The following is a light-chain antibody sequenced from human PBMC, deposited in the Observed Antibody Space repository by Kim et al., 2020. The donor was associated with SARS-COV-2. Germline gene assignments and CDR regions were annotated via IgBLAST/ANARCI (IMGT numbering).Light chain of an antibody. Sequence: ASVKLTCTLTSGHINSAVACHRQHPAKGPQYLLTVNNDGSHTRGDGVPGRFSASSSGTERSLIISSLQSEDEADYYCQTWGAAVAVFGGGTQLTVL. V-gene: IGLV4-69*01. J-gene: IGLJ2*01. CDR2: VNNDGSH. CDR3: QTWGAAVAV. CDR1: SGHINSA.